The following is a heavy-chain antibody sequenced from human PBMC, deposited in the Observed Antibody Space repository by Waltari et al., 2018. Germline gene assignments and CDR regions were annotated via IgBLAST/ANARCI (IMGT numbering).Heavy chain of an antibody. J-gene: IGHJ4*02. CDR3: ARSGEMKGTVDY. CDR1: GGTFSTYT. Sequence: HVQLEQSGAEVKKPGSSVKVSCKASGGTFSTYTVTWVRQAPGQGLEWMGSIIHFLGISKDAQSLQARLTITVDQSTNTGYMELNNLRPEDTGVYYCARSGEMKGTVDYWGQGTLVTVSS. CDR2: IIHFLGIS. V-gene: IGHV1-69*02. D-gene: IGHD1-1*01.